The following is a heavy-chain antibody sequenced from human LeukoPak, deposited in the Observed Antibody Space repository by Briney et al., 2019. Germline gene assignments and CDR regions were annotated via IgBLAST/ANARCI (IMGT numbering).Heavy chain of an antibody. J-gene: IGHJ4*02. Sequence: SQTLSLTCAISGDSVSSNSAAWNWIRQSPSRGLEWLGRTYYRSKWYNDYAVSVKSRITINPDTSKNQFSLQLNSVTPEDTAVYYSARAGLIAAATPYYFDYWGQGTLVTVSS. V-gene: IGHV6-1*01. CDR1: GDSVSSNSAA. CDR3: ARAGLIAAATPYYFDY. D-gene: IGHD6-13*01. CDR2: TYYRSKWYN.